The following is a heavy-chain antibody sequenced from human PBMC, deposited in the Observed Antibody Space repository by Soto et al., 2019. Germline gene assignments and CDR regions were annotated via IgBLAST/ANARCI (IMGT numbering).Heavy chain of an antibody. CDR1: GFTFTSSA. D-gene: IGHD3-10*01. Sequence: SVKVSCKASGFTFTSSAVPWVRQARGQRLEWIGWIVVGSGNTNYAQKFQERVTITRDMSTSTAYMELSSLRSEDTAVYYCAAEDVWFGETLYYYGMDVWGQGTTVTVSS. CDR2: IVVGSGNT. CDR3: AAEDVWFGETLYYYGMDV. J-gene: IGHJ6*02. V-gene: IGHV1-58*01.